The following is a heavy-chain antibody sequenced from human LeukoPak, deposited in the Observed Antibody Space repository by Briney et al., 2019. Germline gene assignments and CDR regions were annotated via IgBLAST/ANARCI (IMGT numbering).Heavy chain of an antibody. V-gene: IGHV1-69*13. Sequence: GASVKVSCKASGGTFSSYAISWVRQAPGQGLEWMGGIIPIFGTANYAQKFQGRVTITADESTSTAYMELSSLRSEDTAVYYCARSSAVVPAAPRSYYYYMDVWGKGTTVTVSS. D-gene: IGHD2-2*01. J-gene: IGHJ6*03. CDR2: IIPIFGTA. CDR1: GGTFSSYA. CDR3: ARSSAVVPAAPRSYYYYMDV.